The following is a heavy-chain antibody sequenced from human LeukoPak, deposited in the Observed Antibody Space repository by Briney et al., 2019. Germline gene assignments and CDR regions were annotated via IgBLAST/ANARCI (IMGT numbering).Heavy chain of an antibody. J-gene: IGHJ6*03. CDR2: INHSGST. V-gene: IGHV4-34*01. D-gene: IGHD5-12*01. CDR3: ARLKKRGYSGYASIGYYYMDV. Sequence: SETLSLTCAVYGGSFSGYYWSWIRQPPGKGLEWIGEINHSGSTNYNPSLKSRVTISVDTSKNQFSLKLSSVTAADTAVYYCARLKKRGYSGYASIGYYYMDVWGKGTTVTVSS. CDR1: GGSFSGYY.